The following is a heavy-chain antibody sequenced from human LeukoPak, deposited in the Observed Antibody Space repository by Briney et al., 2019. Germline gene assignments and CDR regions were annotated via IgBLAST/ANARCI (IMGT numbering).Heavy chain of an antibody. CDR1: GYTFTNYG. D-gene: IGHD2-2*01. V-gene: IGHV1-18*01. J-gene: IGHJ5*02. Sequence: SVKISCKASGYTFTNYGISWVRQAPGQGLEWMGWISTYNGNTNYARNLQGRVTVTTDTPTATAYMELRSLRSDDTAVYYCARDRGYCSGTSCRNWFDPWGQGTLVTVSS. CDR3: ARDRGYCSGTSCRNWFDP. CDR2: ISTYNGNT.